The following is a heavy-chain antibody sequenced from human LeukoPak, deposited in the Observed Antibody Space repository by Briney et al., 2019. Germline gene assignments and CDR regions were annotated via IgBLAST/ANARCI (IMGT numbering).Heavy chain of an antibody. Sequence: GGSLRLSCAASGFTFSNYGMNWVRQAPGKGLEWVSTISGGGGSTYYADSVKSRFTISRDNSKNTLYLQMNSLRAEDTAIYYCAKSSGGSYSWFDPWGQGTLVTVSS. V-gene: IGHV3-23*01. CDR2: ISGGGGST. J-gene: IGHJ5*02. D-gene: IGHD2-15*01. CDR1: GFTFSNYG. CDR3: AKSSGGSYSWFDP.